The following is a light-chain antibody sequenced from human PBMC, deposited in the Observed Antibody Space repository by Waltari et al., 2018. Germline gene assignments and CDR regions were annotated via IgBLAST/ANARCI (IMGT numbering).Light chain of an antibody. CDR3: QQRGKWPLT. Sequence: EIVLTQSPDTLSLSPGERATLSCRASQSVSNYLAWYQQKPGQAPRPLIYDASKTATGIPARFSGSGFGTDFTLTISTLEPEDFAVYYCQQRGKWPLTFGGGTKVEIK. V-gene: IGKV3-11*01. CDR1: QSVSNY. CDR2: DAS. J-gene: IGKJ4*01.